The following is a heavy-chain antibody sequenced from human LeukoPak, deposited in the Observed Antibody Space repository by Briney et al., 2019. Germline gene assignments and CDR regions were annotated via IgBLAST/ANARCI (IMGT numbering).Heavy chain of an antibody. D-gene: IGHD3-16*01. CDR3: AREGEGVSPWFDP. V-gene: IGHV4-31*03. CDR2: IYYSGST. J-gene: IGHJ5*02. Sequence: SETLSLTRTVSGGSISSGGYYWSWIRQHPGKGLEWIGYIYYSGSTYYNPSLKSRVTISVDTSKNQFSLKLSSVTAADTAVYYCAREGEGVSPWFDPWGQGTLVTVSS. CDR1: GGSISSGGYY.